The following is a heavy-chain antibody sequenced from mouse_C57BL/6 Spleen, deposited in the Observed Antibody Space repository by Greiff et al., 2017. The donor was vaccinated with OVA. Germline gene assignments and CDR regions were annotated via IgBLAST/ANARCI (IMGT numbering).Heavy chain of an antibody. D-gene: IGHD2-4*01. CDR1: GYTFTDYY. CDR2: INPYNGGT. Sequence: EVQGVESGPVLVKPGASVKMSCKASGYTFTDYYMNWVKQSHGKSLEWIGVINPYNGGTSYNQKFKGKATLTVDKSSSTAYMERNSLTSEDSAVYYCARRDYDYLWFAYWGQGTLVTVSA. CDR3: ARRDYDYLWFAY. V-gene: IGHV1-19*01. J-gene: IGHJ3*01.